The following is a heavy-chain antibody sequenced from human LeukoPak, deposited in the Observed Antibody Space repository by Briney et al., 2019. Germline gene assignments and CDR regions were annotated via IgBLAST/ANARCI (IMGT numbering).Heavy chain of an antibody. V-gene: IGHV3-64*01. CDR3: ARGSRGIFGYYYYYMDV. CDR2: ISSNGGST. Sequence: GGSLRLSCTTSGFTFGDYAMTWVRQAPGKGLEYVSAISSNGGSTYYANCVKGRFTISRDNSKNTLYLQMGSLRAEDMAVYYCARGSRGIFGYYYYYMDVWGKGTTVTVSS. CDR1: GFTFGDYA. J-gene: IGHJ6*03. D-gene: IGHD3-3*02.